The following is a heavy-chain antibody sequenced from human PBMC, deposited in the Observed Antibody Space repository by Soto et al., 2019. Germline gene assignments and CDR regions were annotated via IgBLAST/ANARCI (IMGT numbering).Heavy chain of an antibody. V-gene: IGHV3-21*01. Sequence: GGSLRLSCAASGFTFGRFTLNWGRQAPGKGLEWVSSISGTSTYMYYADSVKGRFTISRDNAKNSLYLQMKSLRAEDTAVYFCARDHPDSSGYFYGGDGFDFWGQGTMVTVSS. D-gene: IGHD3-22*01. CDR1: GFTFGRFT. CDR3: ARDHPDSSGYFYGGDGFDF. J-gene: IGHJ3*01. CDR2: ISGTSTYM.